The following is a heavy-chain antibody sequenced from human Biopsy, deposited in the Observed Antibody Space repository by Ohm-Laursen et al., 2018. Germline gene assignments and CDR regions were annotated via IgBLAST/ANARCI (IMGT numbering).Heavy chain of an antibody. Sequence: TLSLTSTVYSCSIRTGDYYWTWIRQQPGKGLEWIGSIYYSGNTKYNPSLQSRLSMSVDTSKNQFYLKLSSVTTADTAVYYCARDDDGRSLGDTFDLWGQGRMVTVSS. CDR1: SCSIRTGDYY. CDR3: ARDDDGRSLGDTFDL. J-gene: IGHJ3*01. D-gene: IGHD1-26*01. CDR2: IYYSGNT. V-gene: IGHV4-31*03.